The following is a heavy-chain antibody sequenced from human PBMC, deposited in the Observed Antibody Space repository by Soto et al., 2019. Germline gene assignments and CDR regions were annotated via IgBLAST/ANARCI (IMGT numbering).Heavy chain of an antibody. CDR3: ARQIDYGGNTWYFDL. J-gene: IGHJ2*01. Sequence: PGESLKISCKGSGYSFTSYWIGWVRQMPGKGLEWMGIIYPGDSDTRYSPSFQGQVTISADKSISTAYLQWSSLKASDTAMYYCARQIDYGGNTWYFDLWGRGTLVTVSS. CDR1: GYSFTSYW. V-gene: IGHV5-51*01. D-gene: IGHD4-17*01. CDR2: IYPGDSDT.